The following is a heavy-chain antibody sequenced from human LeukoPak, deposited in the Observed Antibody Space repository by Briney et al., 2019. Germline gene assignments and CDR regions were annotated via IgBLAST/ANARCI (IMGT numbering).Heavy chain of an antibody. J-gene: IGHJ3*02. CDR3: VRNDGDNAFDI. V-gene: IGHV3-48*01. Sequence: GGSLRLSCAASRFTFSTYSMNWVRQAPGRGLEWVSYISSSSTNIYYKDSVKGRFTISRDNDKNSLYLHMTSLRAEDTAVYYCVRNDGDNAFDIWGQGTMVIVPS. CDR2: ISSSSTNI. D-gene: IGHD4-17*01. CDR1: RFTFSTYS.